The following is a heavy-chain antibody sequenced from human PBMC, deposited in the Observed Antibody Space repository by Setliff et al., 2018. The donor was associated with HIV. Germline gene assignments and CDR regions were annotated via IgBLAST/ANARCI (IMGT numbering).Heavy chain of an antibody. CDR1: PVSISSTSYY. CDR3: ARYHIGGIQYFQH. Sequence: SETLSLTCTVSPVSISSTSYYWGWIRQSPGKGLEWIASIYYSGSTHYNPSLKSRVTISVDTSKNQFSLRLSSVTAADTAIYYCARYHIGGIQYFQHWGQGALVTVSS. J-gene: IGHJ1*01. D-gene: IGHD2-21*01. V-gene: IGHV4-39*07. CDR2: IYYSGST.